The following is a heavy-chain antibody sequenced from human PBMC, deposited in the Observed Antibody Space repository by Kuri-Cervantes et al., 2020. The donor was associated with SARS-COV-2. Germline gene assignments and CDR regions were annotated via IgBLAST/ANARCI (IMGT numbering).Heavy chain of an antibody. Sequence: GESLKISCAACGFTFSSYDMHWVRQATGKGLEWVSAIGTAGDTYYPGSVKGQFTISRENAKNSLYLQMNSLRAGDTAVYYCAREGDTAMVRYYYYMDVWGKGTTVTVSS. CDR3: AREGDTAMVRYYYYMDV. CDR1: GFTFSSYD. J-gene: IGHJ6*03. CDR2: IGTAGDT. D-gene: IGHD5-18*01. V-gene: IGHV3-13*03.